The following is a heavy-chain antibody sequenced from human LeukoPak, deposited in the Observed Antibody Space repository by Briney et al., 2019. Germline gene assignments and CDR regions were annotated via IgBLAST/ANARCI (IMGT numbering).Heavy chain of an antibody. V-gene: IGHV3-21*01. J-gene: IGHJ4*02. CDR2: ISSSSSYI. CDR1: GFTFSSYS. CDR3: ARESYSNYASFDY. Sequence: PGGSLRLSCAASGFTFSSYSMTWVRQAPGKGLEWVSSISSSSSYIYYADSVKGQFTISRDNAKNSLYLQMNSLRAEDTAVYYCARESYSNYASFDYWGQGTLVTVSS. D-gene: IGHD4-4*01.